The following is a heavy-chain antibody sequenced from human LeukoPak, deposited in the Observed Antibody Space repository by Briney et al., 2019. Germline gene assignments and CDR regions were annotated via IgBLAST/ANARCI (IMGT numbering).Heavy chain of an antibody. V-gene: IGHV4-39*07. D-gene: IGHD1-26*01. Sequence: SETLSLTCTVSGGSISSSSYYWSWIRQPPGKGLEWIGSIYYSGSTYYNPSLKSRVTISVDTSKNQFSLKLSSVTAADTAVYYCARASRWELHDFDYWGQGTLVTVSS. CDR1: GGSISSSSYY. J-gene: IGHJ4*02. CDR2: IYYSGST. CDR3: ARASRWELHDFDY.